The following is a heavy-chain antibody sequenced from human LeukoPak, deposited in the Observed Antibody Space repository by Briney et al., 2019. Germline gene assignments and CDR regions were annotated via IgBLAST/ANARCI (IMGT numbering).Heavy chain of an antibody. CDR1: GYTFTSYA. J-gene: IGHJ4*02. Sequence: ASVKVSCTASGYTFTSYAVHWVRQAPGQRLEWMGWINAGNGNTKYSQKFQGRVTMTEDTSTDTAYMELSSLRSEDTAVYYCATVELGYSSSFSLHYWGQGTLVTVSS. CDR2: INAGNGNT. D-gene: IGHD6-13*01. V-gene: IGHV1-3*01. CDR3: ATVELGYSSSFSLHY.